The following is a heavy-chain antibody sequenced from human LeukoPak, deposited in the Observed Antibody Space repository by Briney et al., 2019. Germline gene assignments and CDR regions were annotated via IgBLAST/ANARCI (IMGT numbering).Heavy chain of an antibody. CDR1: GASISTFH. CDR3: ARKDGDY. V-gene: IGHV4-4*07. CDR2: IYSSGST. D-gene: IGHD3-10*01. J-gene: IGHJ4*02. Sequence: SETLSLTCSVSGASISTFHWTWFRQPAGRGLEWIGLIYSSGSTLLNPSLKNRVAMSVDLTKNQLSLKLTSVTAADTAMYFYARKDGDYWGRGTLVTVSS.